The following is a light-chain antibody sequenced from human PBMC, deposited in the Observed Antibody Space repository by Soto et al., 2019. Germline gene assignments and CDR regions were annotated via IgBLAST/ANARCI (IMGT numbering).Light chain of an antibody. Sequence: QSVLTQPPSTSGSPGQSVTISCTGTKSDIGVYDFVSWYQHHPGKAPRLIIYEVVQWPSGVPDRFSGSKSGNTASLTVSGLQNEDEADYYCSSYTDDRSYVFGSGTKVTVL. CDR3: SSYTDDRSYV. V-gene: IGLV2-8*01. J-gene: IGLJ1*01. CDR2: EVV. CDR1: KSDIGVYDF.